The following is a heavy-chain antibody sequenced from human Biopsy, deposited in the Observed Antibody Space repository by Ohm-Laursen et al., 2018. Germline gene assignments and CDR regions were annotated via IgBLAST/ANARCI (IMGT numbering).Heavy chain of an antibody. CDR3: CNEVHGRDY. Sequence: SDTLSLTCAVYGKTFSDYYWSWIRQPPGKGLEWIGQINQSGRTNYNPSLKSRVNISADKSNNQFSLKLTSVTSADTAVYFCCNEVHGRDYWGLGALVTVSS. J-gene: IGHJ4*02. D-gene: IGHD2-15*01. V-gene: IGHV4-34*08. CDR1: GKTFSDYY. CDR2: INQSGRT.